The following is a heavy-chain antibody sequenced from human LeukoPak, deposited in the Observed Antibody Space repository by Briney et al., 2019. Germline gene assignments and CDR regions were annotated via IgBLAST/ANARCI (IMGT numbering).Heavy chain of an antibody. V-gene: IGHV3-64D*06. D-gene: IGHD5-18*01. CDR2: ISSNGKST. CDR3: VKGSSGSSYGYTRSLEY. Sequence: GGSLRLSCSASGFTLSSYALHWVRQAPGKGLEYVSAISSNGKSTYYADSVKGRFTISRDNSRNTLYLQMNSLRPEDTAVYYCVKGSSGSSYGYTRSLEYWGQGTLVTVSS. CDR1: GFTLSSYA. J-gene: IGHJ4*02.